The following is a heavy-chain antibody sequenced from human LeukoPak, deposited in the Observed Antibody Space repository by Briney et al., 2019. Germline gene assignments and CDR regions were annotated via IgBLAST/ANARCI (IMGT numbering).Heavy chain of an antibody. J-gene: IGHJ5*02. CDR3: ARAVDIVVVVAAAATPYNWFDP. CDR1: GYTFTVYY. D-gene: IGHD2-15*01. Sequence: ASVTVSFKASGYTFTVYYMHWVRQAPGQGLGGMGWINPNSGGTNYAQKFQGRVTMTRDTSISTAYMELSRLRSDDTAVYYCARAVDIVVVVAAAATPYNWFDPWGQGTLVTVSS. CDR2: INPNSGGT. V-gene: IGHV1-2*02.